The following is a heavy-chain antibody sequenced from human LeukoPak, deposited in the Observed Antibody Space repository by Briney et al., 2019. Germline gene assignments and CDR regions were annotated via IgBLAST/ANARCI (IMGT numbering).Heavy chain of an antibody. Sequence: GGSLRLSCAASGFDFSDYYMSWIRQAPGKGLEWISNIKTTGLTTYYADSVKGRFTISRDNAKNSLYLQMNSLRAEDTAVYYCARPVVTAASWFDPWGQGTLVTVSS. J-gene: IGHJ5*02. D-gene: IGHD2-21*02. V-gene: IGHV3-11*04. CDR2: IKTTGLTT. CDR3: ARPVVTAASWFDP. CDR1: GFDFSDYY.